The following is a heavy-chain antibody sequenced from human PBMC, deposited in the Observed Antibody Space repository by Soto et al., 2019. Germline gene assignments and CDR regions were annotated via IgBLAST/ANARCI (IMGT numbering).Heavy chain of an antibody. CDR3: ARAGRSYYVSSGYFSLDY. CDR1: GGTFNNYA. J-gene: IGHJ4*02. CDR2: IIPLFGAA. D-gene: IGHD3-22*01. Sequence: QVLLVQSGAEVKKPGSSVKGSCKASGGTFNNYAITWVRQAPGQGLEWMGGIIPLFGAANYAQNFQGRVTITAEESTTTAYLELSSLRSEDTAIYYCARAGRSYYVSSGYFSLDYWGQGTLVTVSS. V-gene: IGHV1-69*01.